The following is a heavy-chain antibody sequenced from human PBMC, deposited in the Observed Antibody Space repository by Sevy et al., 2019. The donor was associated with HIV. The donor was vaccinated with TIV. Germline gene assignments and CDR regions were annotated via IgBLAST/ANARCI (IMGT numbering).Heavy chain of an antibody. CDR2: ISYDGSNK. V-gene: IGHV3-30*18. J-gene: IGHJ4*02. CDR1: GFTFSSYG. CDR3: AKVQRFGEFVTPLDY. Sequence: GGSLRLSCAASGFTFSSYGMHWVRQAPGKGLEWVAVISYDGSNKYYADSVKGRFTISRDNSKNTLYLQMNSLRAEDTAVYYCAKVQRFGEFVTPLDYWGQGTLVTVSS. D-gene: IGHD3-10*01.